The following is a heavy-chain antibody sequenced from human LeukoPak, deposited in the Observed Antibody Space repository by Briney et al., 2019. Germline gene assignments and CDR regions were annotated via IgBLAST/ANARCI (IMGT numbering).Heavy chain of an antibody. CDR3: ARDTPLGCFDY. D-gene: IGHD2-15*01. CDR2: IKQDGSMT. V-gene: IGHV3-7*01. J-gene: IGHJ4*02. Sequence: GGSLRLSCAASGFTFSSTWMSWVRQAPGKGLEWVANIKQDGSMTYYVDSVKGRFTISRDNAKNSLYLQMNSLRAEDTAVYYCARDTPLGCFDYWGQGTLVTVSS. CDR1: GFTFSSTW.